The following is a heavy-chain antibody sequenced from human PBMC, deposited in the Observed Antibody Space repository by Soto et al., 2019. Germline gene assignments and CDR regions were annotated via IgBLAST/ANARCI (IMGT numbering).Heavy chain of an antibody. CDR2: IIPIFGTA. D-gene: IGHD3-22*01. J-gene: IGHJ4*02. CDR1: GGTFSSYA. V-gene: IGHV1-69*13. CDR3: AETPYYYDSSGYQFDH. Sequence: ASVKVSCKASGGTFSSYAISWVRQAPGQGLEWMGGIIPIFGTANYAQKFQGRVTITADESTSTAYMELSSLRSEDTAVYYCAETPYYYDSSGYQFDHWGQGTLVTVSS.